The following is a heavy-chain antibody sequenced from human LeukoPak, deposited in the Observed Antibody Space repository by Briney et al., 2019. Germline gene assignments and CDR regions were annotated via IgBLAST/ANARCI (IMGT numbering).Heavy chain of an antibody. J-gene: IGHJ4*02. CDR1: GFTFSIFW. CDR2: ISTDGSST. V-gene: IGHV3-74*01. D-gene: IGHD3-22*01. Sequence: GGSLRLSCAASGFTFSIFWMHWVRQAPGKGLVWVSRISTDGSSTSYADSVKGRFTISRDNAKNTLYLQMNSLRAEDTAVYYCAKTSPKHYYDSSGYPHYWGQGTLVTVSS. CDR3: AKTSPKHYYDSSGYPHY.